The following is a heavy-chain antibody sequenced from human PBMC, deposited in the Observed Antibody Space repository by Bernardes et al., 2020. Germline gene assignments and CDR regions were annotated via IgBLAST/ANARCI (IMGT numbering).Heavy chain of an antibody. Sequence: GGSLRLSCAASGFTFSDYYMTWIRQTPRKGLEWLSYISCTGETLYYADSVKGRFTISRDNAENSLYLQMNSLSADDTAVYYCARAFDYGDPTLDYWGQGSLVTVSS. D-gene: IGHD4-17*01. CDR2: ISCTGETL. J-gene: IGHJ4*02. CDR3: ARAFDYGDPTLDY. V-gene: IGHV3-11*01. CDR1: GFTFSDYY.